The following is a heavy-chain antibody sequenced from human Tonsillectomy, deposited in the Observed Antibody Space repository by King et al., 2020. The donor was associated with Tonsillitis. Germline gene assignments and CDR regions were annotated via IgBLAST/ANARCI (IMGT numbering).Heavy chain of an antibody. Sequence: VQLVESGGGVVQPGRSLRLSCAASGFTFSSYGMHWVRQAPGKGLEWVAVILYDGSNKYYADSVKGRFTISRDNSKNTLYLQMNSLRAEDTAVYYCASDPGYCSGGSCPTLDYWGQGTLVTVSS. CDR2: ILYDGSNK. V-gene: IGHV3-33*08. J-gene: IGHJ4*02. D-gene: IGHD2-15*01. CDR1: GFTFSSYG. CDR3: ASDPGYCSGGSCPTLDY.